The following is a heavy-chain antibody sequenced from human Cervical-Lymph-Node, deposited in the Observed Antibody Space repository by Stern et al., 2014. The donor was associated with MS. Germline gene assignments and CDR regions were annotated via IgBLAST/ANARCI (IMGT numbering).Heavy chain of an antibody. J-gene: IGHJ1*01. CDR3: MKAWGH. CDR2: MNPDSGDT. CDR1: GYIFTSDD. Sequence: VQLVESWAEVRKPGASVRLSCKASGYIFTSDDINWVRQASGQGLEWMGWMNPDSGDTGFEQKFRGRVTMTRDVSTSTVYMELSSLTSEDTAVYYCMKAWGHWGQGTQVTVSS. V-gene: IGHV1-8*01. D-gene: IGHD7-27*01.